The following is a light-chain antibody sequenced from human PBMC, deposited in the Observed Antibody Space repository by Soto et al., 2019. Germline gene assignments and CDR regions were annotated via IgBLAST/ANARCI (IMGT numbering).Light chain of an antibody. V-gene: IGLV2-14*03. CDR2: DVN. CDR1: SSDVGAYEH. J-gene: IGLJ1*01. Sequence: QSALTQPASVSGSPGQSVTISCTGASSDVGAYEHVSWYQQHPGRAPKLVLYDVNNRPSGVSNHFSGSKSGNTASLVISGLQANDEADYYCSSYSTTNILVLGSGTKVTVL. CDR3: SSYSTTNILV.